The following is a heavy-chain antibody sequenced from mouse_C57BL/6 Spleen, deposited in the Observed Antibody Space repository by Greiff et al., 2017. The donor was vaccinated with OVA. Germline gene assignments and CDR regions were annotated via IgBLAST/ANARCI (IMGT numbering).Heavy chain of an antibody. CDR1: GYTFTSYW. V-gene: IGHV1-53*01. CDR3: AEGITTVVATDWYFEV. J-gene: IGHJ1*03. D-gene: IGHD1-1*01. CDR2: INPSNGGT. Sequence: QVQLKQPGTELVKPGASVKLSCKASGYTFTSYWLHWVKQRPGQGLEWIGIINPSNGGTKYNEKFKSKATLTVAQSSSTAYMQLSSLTSEYSAVYYCAEGITTVVATDWYFEVWGTGTTVTVSS.